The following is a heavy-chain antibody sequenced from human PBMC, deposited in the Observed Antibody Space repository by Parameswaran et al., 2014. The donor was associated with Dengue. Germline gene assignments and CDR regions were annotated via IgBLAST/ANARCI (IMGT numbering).Heavy chain of an antibody. V-gene: IGHV4-39*01. J-gene: IGHJ4*02. D-gene: IGHD4/OR15-4a*01. CDR3: ARWVGVSGALDY. CDR2: MYYSGST. Sequence: PGKGLEWIGCMYYSGSTDYTPSLKSRVTISVDTSKNQFSLRLNSVTAADTAVYYCARWVGVSGALDYWGQGSLVTVSS.